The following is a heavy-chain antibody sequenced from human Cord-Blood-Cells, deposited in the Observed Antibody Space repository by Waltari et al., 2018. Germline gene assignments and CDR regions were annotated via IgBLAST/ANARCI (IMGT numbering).Heavy chain of an antibody. CDR2: SNPNSGGT. CDR3: ARARPAGNSSAFDI. D-gene: IGHD4-4*01. CDR1: GYTFTGYY. Sequence: QVQLVQSGAEVKKPGASVKVSCKAPGYTFTGYYMHWVRQATGPGLEWMGWSNPNSGGTNYAQKFQGWVTMTRDTSISTAYMELSRLRSDDTAVYYCARARPAGNSSAFDIWGQGTMVTVSS. J-gene: IGHJ3*02. V-gene: IGHV1-2*04.